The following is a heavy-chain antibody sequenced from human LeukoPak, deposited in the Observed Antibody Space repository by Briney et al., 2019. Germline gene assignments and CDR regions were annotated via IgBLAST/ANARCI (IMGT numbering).Heavy chain of an antibody. V-gene: IGHV1-2*04. CDR1: GYTFTGYY. CDR2: INPNSGGT. J-gene: IGHJ4*02. D-gene: IGHD3-3*01. Sequence: ASVKVSCKASGYTFTGYYMHWVRQAPGQGLEWMGWINPNSGGTNYAQKFQGWVTMTRDTSISTAYMELSRLRSDDTAVYYCARAGLRFLELGDYWGQGTLVTVSS. CDR3: ARAGLRFLELGDY.